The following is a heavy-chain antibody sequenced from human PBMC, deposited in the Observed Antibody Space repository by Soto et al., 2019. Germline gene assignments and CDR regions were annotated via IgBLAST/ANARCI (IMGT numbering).Heavy chain of an antibody. J-gene: IGHJ6*02. CDR3: ASYYYDSSGYDGMDV. D-gene: IGHD3-22*01. CDR2: ISDSGSKT. Sequence: EVQLVESGGGLVQPGGSLRLSCAAFGFKISSSSMNWVRQAPGRGLEWVAYISDSGSKTLYADSVKGRFTVSRDTAKNSLYLQMSGLRDENRAVYYCASYYYDSSGYDGMDVWGQGTTVTVSS. V-gene: IGHV3-48*02. CDR1: GFKISSSS.